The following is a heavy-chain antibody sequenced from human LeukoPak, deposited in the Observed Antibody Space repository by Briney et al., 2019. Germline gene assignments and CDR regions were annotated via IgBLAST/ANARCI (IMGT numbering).Heavy chain of an antibody. CDR3: AKDGSGGQRLPLCYMDV. CDR2: ISGSGGST. J-gene: IGHJ6*03. D-gene: IGHD6-25*01. Sequence: PGGSLRLSCAASGFTFSSYAMSWVRQAPGKGLEWVSAISGSGGSTYYADSVKGRFTIARDNSKNTLYLQMNSLRDEDTALYYWAKDGSGGQRLPLCYMDVWGKGSTVTVSS. V-gene: IGHV3-23*01. CDR1: GFTFSSYA.